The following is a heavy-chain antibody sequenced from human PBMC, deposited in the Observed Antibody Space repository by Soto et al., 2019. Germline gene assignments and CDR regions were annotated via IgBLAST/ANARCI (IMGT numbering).Heavy chain of an antibody. D-gene: IGHD6-13*01. Sequence: GGSLRLSCAASGFTFSSYAMSWVRQAPGKGLEWVSAISGSGGSTHYADSVKGRFTISRDRSKNTLYLQMNSLRAEDTAVYYCAKTHTPFAAAGYKEAYYFDYWGQGTLVTVSS. V-gene: IGHV3-23*01. CDR2: ISGSGGST. J-gene: IGHJ4*02. CDR1: GFTFSSYA. CDR3: AKTHTPFAAAGYKEAYYFDY.